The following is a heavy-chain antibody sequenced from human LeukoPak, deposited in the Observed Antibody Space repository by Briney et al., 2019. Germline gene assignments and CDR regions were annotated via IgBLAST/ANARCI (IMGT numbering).Heavy chain of an antibody. Sequence: GGSLRLSCAASGFTFSNYWMSWVRQAPGSGLEWVANIKKDGSEKYYVESVKGRFTISRDNPKNSLYLHMDSLRAEDTAVYYCARGATPDYWGQGTLVTVSS. CDR2: IKKDGSEK. CDR3: ARGATPDY. J-gene: IGHJ4*02. V-gene: IGHV3-7*01. CDR1: GFTFSNYW.